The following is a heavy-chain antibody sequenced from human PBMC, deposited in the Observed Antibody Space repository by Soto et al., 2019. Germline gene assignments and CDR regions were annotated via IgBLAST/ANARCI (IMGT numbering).Heavy chain of an antibody. CDR2: ISGSGGST. D-gene: IGHD4-4*01. Sequence: GGSLRLSCAASGFTFSSYAMSWVRQAPGKGLEWVSAISGSGGSTYYADSVKGRFTISRDNSKNTLYLQMNSLRAEDTAVYYCAKDGLNDYSNYDPLEPYYYYGMDVWGQGTTVTVSS. J-gene: IGHJ6*02. CDR3: AKDGLNDYSNYDPLEPYYYYGMDV. V-gene: IGHV3-23*01. CDR1: GFTFSSYA.